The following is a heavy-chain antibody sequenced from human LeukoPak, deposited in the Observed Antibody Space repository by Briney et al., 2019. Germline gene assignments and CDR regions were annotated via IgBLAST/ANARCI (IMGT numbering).Heavy chain of an antibody. J-gene: IGHJ6*03. CDR1: GFTFSSYG. D-gene: IGHD2-21*01. Sequence: GGSLRLSCVVSGFTFSSYGMHWVRQAPGQGLEWVAFMTYDGSKRPYADSVNGPFTISRNNSKNTVYLQVNSLRAEDTAVYFCARYSEVYYYVDVWGAGTTVIVSS. CDR3: ARYSEVYYYVDV. CDR2: MTYDGSKR. V-gene: IGHV3-30*03.